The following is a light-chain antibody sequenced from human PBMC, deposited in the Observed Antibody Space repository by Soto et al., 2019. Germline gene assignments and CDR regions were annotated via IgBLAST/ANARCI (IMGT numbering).Light chain of an antibody. CDR3: QQYNNWPSGGT. V-gene: IGKV3D-15*01. J-gene: IGKJ1*01. Sequence: EIVLTHSPGTLALSPCEGATLSFSASQSLSSSWLAWYQQEPGQAPRLLIYGASNRATGIPDRFSGSGSGTEFTLTISSLQSEDFAVYYCQQYNNWPSGGTFGQGTKVDI. CDR2: GAS. CDR1: QSLSSS.